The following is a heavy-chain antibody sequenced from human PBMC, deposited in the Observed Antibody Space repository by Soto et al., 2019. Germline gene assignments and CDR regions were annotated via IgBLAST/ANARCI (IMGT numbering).Heavy chain of an antibody. CDR2: IYYNGNT. J-gene: IGHJ4*02. CDR3: ARAYSSWYWDF. V-gene: IGHV4-31*03. CDR1: GGCVSSRGFY. D-gene: IGHD6-13*01. Sequence: SETVSLTCTVSGGCVSSRGFYWTWIRQDPGKGLEWIGYIYYNGNTYYNPSLKSRVTISSDTSKNQFSLKLDSVTAADTAVYYCARAYSSWYWDFWGQGTLVTVSS.